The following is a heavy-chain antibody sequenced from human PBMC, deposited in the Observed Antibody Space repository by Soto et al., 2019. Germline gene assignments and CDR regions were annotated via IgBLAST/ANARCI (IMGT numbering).Heavy chain of an antibody. CDR3: ARGTKRWGSGCDFDY. D-gene: IGHD3-16*01. Sequence: QVQLQQWGAGLLKPSETLSLTCAVYGGSFSGYYWSWIRQPPGKGLEWIGEINHSGSTNYNPSLKSRVTISVDTSKNQFSLKLSSVTAADTAVYYCARGTKRWGSGCDFDYWGQGTLVTVSS. CDR1: GGSFSGYY. V-gene: IGHV4-34*01. CDR2: INHSGST. J-gene: IGHJ4*02.